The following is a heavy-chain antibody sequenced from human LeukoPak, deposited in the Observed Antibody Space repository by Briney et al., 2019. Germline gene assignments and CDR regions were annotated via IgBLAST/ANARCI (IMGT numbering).Heavy chain of an antibody. CDR1: GGSFSGYY. V-gene: IGHV4-34*01. J-gene: IGHJ4*02. CDR3: ARGRRRWELPSAYYFDY. Sequence: SETLSLTCAVYGGSFSGYYWSWIRQPPGKGLEWIGEINHGGSTNYNPSLKSRVTISVDTSKNQFSLKLSSVTAADTAVFYCARGRRRWELPSAYYFDYWGQGTLVTVSS. CDR2: INHGGST. D-gene: IGHD1-26*01.